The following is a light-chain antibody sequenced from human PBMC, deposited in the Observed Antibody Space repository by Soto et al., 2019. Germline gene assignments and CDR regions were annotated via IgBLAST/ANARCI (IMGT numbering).Light chain of an antibody. CDR1: SSDVGSYNR. J-gene: IGLJ1*01. Sequence: QSALTQPPSVSGSPGQSVAISCTGTSSDVGSYNRVSWYQHPPGAAPKLMIYEVSNRPSGVPDRFSGSKSGNTASLTISGLLAEDDADYYFNSYTGSSTYVFGTGTKLTVL. V-gene: IGLV2-18*02. CDR3: NSYTGSSTYV. CDR2: EVS.